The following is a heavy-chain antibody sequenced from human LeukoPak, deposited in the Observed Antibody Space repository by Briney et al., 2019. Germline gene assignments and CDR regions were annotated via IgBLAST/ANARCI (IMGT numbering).Heavy chain of an antibody. CDR3: AKVPSGSYYQVYYYYMDV. CDR2: ISGSGGST. CDR1: GFTFSSYA. V-gene: IGHV3-23*01. D-gene: IGHD1-26*01. J-gene: IGHJ6*03. Sequence: HPGGSLRLSCAASGFTFSSYAMSWVRQAPGKGLEWVSAISGSGGSTYYADSVKGRFTISRDNSKNTLYLQMNSLRAEDTAVYYCAKVPSGSYYQVYYYYMDVWGKGTTVTVSS.